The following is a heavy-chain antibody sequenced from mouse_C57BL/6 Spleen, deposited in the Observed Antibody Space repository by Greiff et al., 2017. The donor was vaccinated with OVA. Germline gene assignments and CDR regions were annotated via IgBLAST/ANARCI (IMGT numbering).Heavy chain of an antibody. D-gene: IGHD2-1*01. CDR2: IYPGDGDT. CDR3: ATYGNYGYFDV. V-gene: IGHV1-82*01. CDR1: GYAFSSSW. J-gene: IGHJ1*03. Sequence: VQLQESGPELVKPGASVKISCKASGYAFSSSWMNWVKQRPGKGLEWIGRIYPGDGDTNYNGKFKGKATLTADKSSSTAYMQLSSLTSEDSAVYFCATYGNYGYFDVWGTGTTVTVSS.